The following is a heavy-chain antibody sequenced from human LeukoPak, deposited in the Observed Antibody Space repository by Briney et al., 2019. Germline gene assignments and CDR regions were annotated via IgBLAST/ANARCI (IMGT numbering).Heavy chain of an antibody. V-gene: IGHV4-4*07. CDR3: ARDHSTAWTFDY. J-gene: IGHJ4*02. D-gene: IGHD6-19*01. CDR1: GGSISTYY. CDR2: VYSSGST. Sequence: PSETLSLTCSLSGGSISTYYWNWIRQPAGKGLGWIGHVYSSGSTTYNPSLKSRVTISVDKSKNQFSLKLSSLTAAETAVYYCARDHSTAWTFDYWGQGTLVTVSS.